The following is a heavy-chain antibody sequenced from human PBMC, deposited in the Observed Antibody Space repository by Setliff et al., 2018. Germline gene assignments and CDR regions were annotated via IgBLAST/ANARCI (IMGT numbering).Heavy chain of an antibody. V-gene: IGHV3-23*01. J-gene: IGHJ6*03. CDR1: GFTFSSYA. D-gene: IGHD3-22*01. Sequence: GGSLRLSCAASGFTFSSYAMSWVRQAPGKGLEWVSAISGSGGSTYYADSMKGRFTISRDNSKNTLYLQMNSLRAEDTAVYYCAKRDYYDSSGYLLPYMDVWGKGTTVTVSS. CDR2: ISGSGGST. CDR3: AKRDYYDSSGYLLPYMDV.